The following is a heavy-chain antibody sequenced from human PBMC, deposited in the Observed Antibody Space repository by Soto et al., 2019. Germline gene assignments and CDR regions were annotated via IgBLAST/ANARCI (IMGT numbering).Heavy chain of an antibody. CDR2: INHSGST. CDR1: GGSFSGYY. D-gene: IGHD3-22*01. J-gene: IGHJ4*02. V-gene: IGHV4-34*01. CDR3: ARGRGYYDSSGSHTFDY. Sequence: ASETLSLTCAVYGGSFSGYYWSWIRQPPGKGLEWIGEINHSGSTNYNPSLKSRVTISVDTSKNQFSLKLSSVTAADTAVYYCARGRGYYDSSGSHTFDYWGQGTLVTVSS.